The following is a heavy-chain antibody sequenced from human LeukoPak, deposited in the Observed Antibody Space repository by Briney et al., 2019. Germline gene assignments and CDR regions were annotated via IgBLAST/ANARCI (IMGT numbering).Heavy chain of an antibody. J-gene: IGHJ4*02. CDR3: ARGSGSQSFDY. CDR2: IYYSGST. CDR1: GGSISSSSYY. V-gene: IGHV4-39*07. D-gene: IGHD3-22*01. Sequence: SETLSLTCTVSGGSISSSSYYWGWIRQPPGKGLEWIGSIYYSGSTYYNPSLKSRVTISVDTSKNQFSLKLSSVTAADTAVYYCARGSGSQSFDYWGQGTLVTVSS.